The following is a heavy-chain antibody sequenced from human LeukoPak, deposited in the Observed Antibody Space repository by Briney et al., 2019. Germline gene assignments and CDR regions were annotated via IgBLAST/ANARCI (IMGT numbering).Heavy chain of an antibody. J-gene: IGHJ4*02. V-gene: IGHV3-7*01. CDR3: ARGDYYGSGDFDY. CDR1: GFTFSDYY. Sequence: PGGSLRLSCVASGFTFSDYYMTWVRQAPGKGLEWVASINEDGSAKYYMDSVKGRFTISRDNAKNSMDLQMNSLRAEDTAVYYCARGDYYGSGDFDYWGQGTLVTVSS. CDR2: INEDGSAK. D-gene: IGHD3-10*01.